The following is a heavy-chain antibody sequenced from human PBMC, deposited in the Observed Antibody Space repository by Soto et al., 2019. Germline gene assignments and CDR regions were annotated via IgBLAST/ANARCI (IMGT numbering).Heavy chain of an antibody. CDR2: IYSGGST. J-gene: IGHJ5*02. D-gene: IGHD3-3*01. CDR1: GFTVSSNY. V-gene: IGHV3-53*04. Sequence: GGSLRLSCAASGFTVSSNYMSWVRQAPGKGLEWVSVIYSGGSTYYADSVKGRFTISRHNSKNTLYLQMNSLRAEDTAVYYCARVWSVGGSNWFDPWGQGTLVTVSS. CDR3: ARVWSVGGSNWFDP.